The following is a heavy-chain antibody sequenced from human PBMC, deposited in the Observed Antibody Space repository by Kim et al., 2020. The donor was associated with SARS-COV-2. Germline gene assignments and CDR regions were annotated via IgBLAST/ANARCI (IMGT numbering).Heavy chain of an antibody. V-gene: IGHV3-48*02. J-gene: IGHJ4*02. Sequence: SVKGRFTISRDNAKNSLYLQMNSLRDEDTAVYYCARVEDRYSGSYSAFDYWGQGTLVTVSS. CDR3: ARVEDRYSGSYSAFDY. D-gene: IGHD1-26*01.